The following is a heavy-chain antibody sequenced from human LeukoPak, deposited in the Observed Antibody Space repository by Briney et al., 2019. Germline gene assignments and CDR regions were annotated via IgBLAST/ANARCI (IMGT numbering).Heavy chain of an antibody. Sequence: PGGSLRLSCAASGFTFSSYSMNWVRQAPGKGLEWVAVISYDGSNKYYADSVKGRFTISRDNSKNTLYLQMNSLRAEDTAVYYCARDPFNFSGWYGGYFDYWGQGTLVTVSS. D-gene: IGHD6-19*01. CDR2: ISYDGSNK. J-gene: IGHJ4*02. CDR1: GFTFSSYS. V-gene: IGHV3-30*03. CDR3: ARDPFNFSGWYGGYFDY.